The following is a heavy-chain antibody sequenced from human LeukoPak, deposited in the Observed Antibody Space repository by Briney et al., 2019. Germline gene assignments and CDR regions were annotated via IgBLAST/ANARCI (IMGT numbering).Heavy chain of an antibody. J-gene: IGHJ4*02. CDR1: GITFGNNW. CDR2: INSDGGGA. V-gene: IGHV3-74*01. D-gene: IGHD5-12*01. CDR3: AKAVVATIDLFDY. Sequence: PGGSLRLSCAASGITFGNNWMHWVRQGPGKGLVWISRINSDGGGAIYADSVKGRFTVSRDNAKNTLYLQMNSLRAEDTAVYYCAKAVVATIDLFDYWGQGTLVTVSS.